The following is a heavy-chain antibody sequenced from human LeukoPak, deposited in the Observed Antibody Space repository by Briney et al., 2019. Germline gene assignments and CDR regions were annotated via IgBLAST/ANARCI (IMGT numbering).Heavy chain of an antibody. CDR3: AKDGDYYDSSGYPYYFDY. CDR2: VHDSAGT. D-gene: IGHD3-22*01. J-gene: IGHJ4*02. V-gene: IGHV4-59*01. CDR1: GGSINKYY. Sequence: SETLSLTCTVSGGSINKYYWSWIRQSPGKGLEWLGYVHDSAGTIYNPSLKSRVTISVGTSKTQFSLKVTSVTTADTAVYYCAKDGDYYDSSGYPYYFDYWGQGTLVTVSS.